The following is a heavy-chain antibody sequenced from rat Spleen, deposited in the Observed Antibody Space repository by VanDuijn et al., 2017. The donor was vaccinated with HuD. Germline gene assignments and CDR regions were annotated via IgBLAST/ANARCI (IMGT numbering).Heavy chain of an antibody. CDR3: ARHWGY. CDR1: GFTFSDYN. V-gene: IGHV5-25*01. Sequence: EVQLVESDGGLVQPGRSLKLSCAASGFTFSDYNMAWVRQTPTRGLEWVAYISTGGGSTYYRDSVKGRFTVSRDNAKSTLSLQMDSLRSEDTATYYCARHWGYWGQGVMVTVSS. CDR2: ISTGGGST. J-gene: IGHJ2*01. D-gene: IGHD4-6*01.